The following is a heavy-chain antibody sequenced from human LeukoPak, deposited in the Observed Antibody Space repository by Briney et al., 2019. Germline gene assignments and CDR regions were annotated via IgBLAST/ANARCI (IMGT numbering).Heavy chain of an antibody. CDR3: AELGITMIGGV. CDR1: GFIFSSYS. V-gene: IGHV3-21*05. Sequence: GGSLRLSCAASGFIFSSYSMNWVRQAPGKGLEWVSYISFNSVIFYADSVKGRFTTSRDNAKNSLYLQMNSLRAEDTAVYYCAELGITMIGGVWGKGTTVTISS. D-gene: IGHD3-10*02. CDR2: ISFNSVI. J-gene: IGHJ6*04.